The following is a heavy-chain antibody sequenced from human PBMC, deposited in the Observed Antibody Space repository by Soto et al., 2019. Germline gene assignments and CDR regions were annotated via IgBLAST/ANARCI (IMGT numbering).Heavy chain of an antibody. CDR1: SGPSSSHN. J-gene: IGHJ6*01. V-gene: IGHV4-59*08. D-gene: IGHD1-1*01. CDR3: VRQGIGNLRGLVEV. Sequence: QVQLQQSGPGLVKPSETLSLTCTVSSGPSSSHNWGWIRQSPGRGLEWIGYVYNTGGTSYNPSLKRRVAISADASASHLSLTLSSVTAADPAIYYCVRQGIGNLRGLVEVWGQGTTVSVSS. CDR2: VYNTGGT.